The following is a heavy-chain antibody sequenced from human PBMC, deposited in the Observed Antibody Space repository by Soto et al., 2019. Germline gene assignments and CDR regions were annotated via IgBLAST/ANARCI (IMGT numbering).Heavy chain of an antibody. CDR2: VYYTGST. D-gene: IGHD3-22*01. CDR1: GDSISTFY. V-gene: IGHV4-59*01. CDR3: ARGRTVRNYADDSSDYFYFFDY. Sequence: SETLSLTCTVSGDSISTFYWGWIRHSPGKELEWIGYVYYTGSTNYNPSLKSRVTISVDGSKNQFSLKLTSANAADTAVYYCARGRTVRNYADDSSDYFYFFDYWGQGTQVTVSS. J-gene: IGHJ4*02.